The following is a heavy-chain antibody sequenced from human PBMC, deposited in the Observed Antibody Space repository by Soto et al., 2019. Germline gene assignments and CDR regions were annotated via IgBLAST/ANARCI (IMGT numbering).Heavy chain of an antibody. CDR1: GYTFTSYG. D-gene: IGHD3-3*01. CDR2: IGTYNGNT. J-gene: IGHJ5*02. Sequence: EASVKVSCKVSGYTFTSYGMSWMRQAPGQGPEWMGWIGTYNGNTNYAQKFQGRVTITRDTSASTAYMELSSLRSEDTAVYYCARGFPLWFDPWGQGTLVTVSS. CDR3: ARGFPLWFDP. V-gene: IGHV1-18*01.